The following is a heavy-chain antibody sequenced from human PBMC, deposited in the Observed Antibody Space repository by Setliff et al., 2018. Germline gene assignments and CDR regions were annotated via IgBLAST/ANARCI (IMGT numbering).Heavy chain of an antibody. D-gene: IGHD3-10*01. CDR2: SNTNTGNP. CDR3: AKDSRFGAISYRGDYYMGV. J-gene: IGHJ6*03. V-gene: IGHV7-4-1*02. CDR1: GCPFTTYA. Sequence: AVRVSCPDSGCPFTTYASNWMRRAPGQRPEYMGWSNTNTGNPSYAQGFTGRFVFSLDTSVSTASLQFSSRKADDTAGDYCAKDSRFGAISYRGDYYMGVWGKGTTVTVSS.